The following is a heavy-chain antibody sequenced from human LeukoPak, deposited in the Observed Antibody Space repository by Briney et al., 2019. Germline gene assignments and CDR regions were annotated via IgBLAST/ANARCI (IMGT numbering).Heavy chain of an antibody. CDR1: GGSFSGYY. Sequence: PSETLSLTCAVYGGSFSGYYWSWIRQPPGKGLEWIGEINHSGSTNYNPSLKSRVTISVDTSKNPFSLKLSSVTAADTAVYYCARGRRYWNPWGQGTLVTVSS. D-gene: IGHD1-20*01. CDR2: INHSGST. CDR3: ARGRRYWNP. V-gene: IGHV4-34*01. J-gene: IGHJ5*02.